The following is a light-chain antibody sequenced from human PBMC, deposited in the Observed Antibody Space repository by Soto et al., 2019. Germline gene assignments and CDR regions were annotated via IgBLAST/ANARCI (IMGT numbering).Light chain of an antibody. V-gene: IGKV4-1*01. J-gene: IGKJ4*01. Sequence: DIVMTQSPDSLAVSLGERATINCKSSQSVLYSSNNKSYLAWFQQKPGQPPKLLMYWASNRESGVPDRFSGSGSGTDFTLSISSLQAGDVAVYYCQQYYSTPLTFGGGTKVEIK. CDR3: QQYYSTPLT. CDR1: QSVLYSSNNKSY. CDR2: WAS.